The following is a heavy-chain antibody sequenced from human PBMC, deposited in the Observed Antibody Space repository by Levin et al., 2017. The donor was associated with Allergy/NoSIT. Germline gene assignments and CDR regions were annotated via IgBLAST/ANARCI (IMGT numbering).Heavy chain of an antibody. CDR1: GGSISSYY. CDR2: IYYSGST. Sequence: AGGSLRLSCTVSGGSISSYYWSWIRQPPGKGLEWIGYIYYSGSTNYNPSLKSRVTISVDTSKNQFSLKLSSVTAADTAVYYCAGASVAGTGEYFQHWGQGTLVTVSS. J-gene: IGHJ1*01. D-gene: IGHD6-19*01. V-gene: IGHV4-59*08. CDR3: AGASVAGTGEYFQH.